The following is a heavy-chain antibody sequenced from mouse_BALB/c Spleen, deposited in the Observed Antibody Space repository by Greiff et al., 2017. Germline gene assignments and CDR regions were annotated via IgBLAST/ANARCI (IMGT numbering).Heavy chain of an antibody. D-gene: IGHD2-4*01. CDR1: GFTFSSYG. CDR2: ISSGGSYT. CDR3: ARGRSLYYDYPFAY. Sequence: EVQGVESGGDLVKPGGSLKLSCAASGFTFSSYGMSWVRQTPDKRLEWVATISSGGSYTYYPDSVKGRFTISRDNAKNTLYLQMSSLRSEDTAMYYCARGRSLYYDYPFAYWGQGTLVTVSA. J-gene: IGHJ3*01. V-gene: IGHV5-6*01.